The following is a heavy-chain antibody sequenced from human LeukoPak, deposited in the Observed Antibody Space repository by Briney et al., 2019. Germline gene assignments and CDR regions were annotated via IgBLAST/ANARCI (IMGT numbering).Heavy chain of an antibody. J-gene: IGHJ5*02. CDR1: GSTFSSYA. CDR3: AKVEVAGQGGWFDP. V-gene: IGHV1-69*01. CDR2: IIPIFGTA. D-gene: IGHD6-19*01. Sequence: GSSVNVSCKASGSTFSSYAISWVRQAPGQGLEWMGGIIPIFGTANYAQKFQGRVTITADESTSTAYMELSSLRSEDTAVYYCAKVEVAGQGGWFDPWGEGTLVTVSS.